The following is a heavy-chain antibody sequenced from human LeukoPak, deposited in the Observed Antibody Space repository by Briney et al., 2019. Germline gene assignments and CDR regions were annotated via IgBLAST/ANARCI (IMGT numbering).Heavy chain of an antibody. CDR1: GYTFTSYG. D-gene: IGHD4-17*01. CDR3: ARDRTTVTTYGNWFDP. Sequence: ASVKVSCKASGYTFTSYGISWVRQAPGQGLEWMGWISAYNGNTNYAQKLQGRVTMTTDTSTSTAYMELRSLRSDDTAVYYCARDRTTVTTYGNWFDPWGQGTPVTVSS. J-gene: IGHJ5*02. CDR2: ISAYNGNT. V-gene: IGHV1-18*01.